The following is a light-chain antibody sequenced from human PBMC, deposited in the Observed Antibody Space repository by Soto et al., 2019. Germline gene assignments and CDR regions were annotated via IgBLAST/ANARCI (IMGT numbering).Light chain of an antibody. J-gene: IGKJ5*01. CDR2: AAS. V-gene: IGKV1-39*01. CDR1: QSISSY. CDR3: QQASSFPPT. Sequence: DIQMTQSPSSLSASVGDRFTITCRASQSISSYLNWYQQKPGKAPKIMIYAASSLQGGVPSRFSGSGSGTEFTLTISSLQPEDFATYYCQQASSFPPTFGQGTRLEIK.